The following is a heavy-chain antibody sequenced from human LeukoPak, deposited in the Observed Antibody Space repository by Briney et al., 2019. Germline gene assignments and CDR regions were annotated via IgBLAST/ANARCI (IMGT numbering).Heavy chain of an antibody. CDR3: ARASGDFWSGYYTGGFDY. J-gene: IGHJ4*02. D-gene: IGHD3-3*01. CDR1: GGSISSYY. Sequence: SETLSLTCTVSGGSISSYYWSWIRQPPGKGLEWIGYIYYSVNTNYNPSLKSRVTISVDTSKNQFSLKLSSVTAADTAVYYCARASGDFWSGYYTGGFDYWGQGTLVTVSS. CDR2: IYYSVNT. V-gene: IGHV4-59*12.